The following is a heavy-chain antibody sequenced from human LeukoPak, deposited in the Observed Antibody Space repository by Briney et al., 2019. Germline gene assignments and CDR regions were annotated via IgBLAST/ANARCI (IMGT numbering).Heavy chain of an antibody. J-gene: IGHJ4*02. CDR3: AKPRIGDFDC. CDR1: GFTFSSYA. CDR2: ISYDGSNK. Sequence: PGGSLRLSCAASGFTFSSYAMHWVRQAPGKGLEWVAVISYDGSNKYYADSVKGRFTISRDNSKNTLYLQMNSLRAEDTAVYYCAKPRIGDFDCWGQGTLVTVSS. D-gene: IGHD2/OR15-2a*01. V-gene: IGHV3-30-3*02.